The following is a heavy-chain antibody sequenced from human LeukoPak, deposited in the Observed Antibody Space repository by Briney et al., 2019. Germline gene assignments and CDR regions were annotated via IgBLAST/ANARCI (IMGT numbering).Heavy chain of an antibody. CDR2: ISCYNGNT. J-gene: IGHJ4*02. Sequence: GASVKVSCKASGYTFTKYGITWVRQAPGQGLEWVGWISCYNGNTNYAQKFQGRVNMTTDTSTSTAYMELRSLRVDDTAIYYCGSGIAATFELYSDYWGQGTLVTVSS. CDR3: GSGIAATFELYSDY. D-gene: IGHD2-15*01. CDR1: GYTFTKYG. V-gene: IGHV1-18*01.